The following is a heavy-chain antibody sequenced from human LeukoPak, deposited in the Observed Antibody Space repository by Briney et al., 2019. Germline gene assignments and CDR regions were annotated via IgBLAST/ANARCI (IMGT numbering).Heavy chain of an antibody. CDR2: IYYSGST. CDR1: GGSISSSSYY. D-gene: IGHD3-10*01. Sequence: PSETLSLTCTVSGGSISSSSYYWGWIRQPPGKGLEWIGSIYYSGSTYYNPSLKSRVTISVDTSKNQFSLKLNSVTAADTAVYYCARDLITMVRGANYYMDVWGKGTTVTISS. V-gene: IGHV4-39*07. J-gene: IGHJ6*03. CDR3: ARDLITMVRGANYYMDV.